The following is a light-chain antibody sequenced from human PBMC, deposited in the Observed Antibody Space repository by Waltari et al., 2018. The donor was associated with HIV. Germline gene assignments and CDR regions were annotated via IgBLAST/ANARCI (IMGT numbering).Light chain of an antibody. CDR2: DVT. J-gene: IGLJ3*02. V-gene: IGLV2-14*03. Sequence: QSALTQPASVSGSPGQSIVISCTGTSDAVGYYNYVSWYQQHPGKVPKLVIYDVTSRPSGVSNRFSGSKSGNTASLTISGLRADDEADYYCSSYVGSSTSWLFGGGTKLTV. CDR1: SDAVGYYNY. CDR3: SSYVGSSTSWL.